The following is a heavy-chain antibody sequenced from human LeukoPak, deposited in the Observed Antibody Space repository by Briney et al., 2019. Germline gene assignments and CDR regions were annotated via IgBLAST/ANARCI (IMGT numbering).Heavy chain of an antibody. CDR3: ARVAAAGFDY. CDR2: IKHNGSGN. J-gene: IGHJ4*02. V-gene: IGHV3-7*01. D-gene: IGHD6-13*01. Sequence: GGSLRLSCAASGFTFSSYGMSWVRQAPGKGLEWVANIKHNGSGNYYVDSVKGRFTISRDNAKNSLYLQMNSLRAEDTALYYCARVAAAGFDYWGQGTLVTVSS. CDR1: GFTFSSYG.